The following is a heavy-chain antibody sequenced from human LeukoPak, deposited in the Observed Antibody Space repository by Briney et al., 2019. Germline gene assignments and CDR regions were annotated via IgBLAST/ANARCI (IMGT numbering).Heavy chain of an antibody. J-gene: IGHJ4*02. CDR3: ASEVTGTFY. D-gene: IGHD1-7*01. Sequence: GGSQRLSCAASGFTFSSYSMNWVRQAPGKGLEWVSSISSSSSYIYYADSVKGRFTISRDNAKNSLYLQMNSLRAEDTAVYYCASEVTGTFYWGQGTLVTVSS. CDR2: ISSSSSYI. CDR1: GFTFSSYS. V-gene: IGHV3-21*01.